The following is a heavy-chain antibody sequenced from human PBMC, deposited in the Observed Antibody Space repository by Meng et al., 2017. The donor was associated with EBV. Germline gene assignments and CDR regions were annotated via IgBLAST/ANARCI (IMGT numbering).Heavy chain of an antibody. CDR3: ARGGAFDI. Sequence: VQPGAEDEKLGASVKFPFKASGDTFTSYNINWGRQATGQGLEWMGWMNPNSVNTGYSQKFQGRVTMTRNTSISTAYMELSSLRSEDTAVYYCARGGAFDIWGQGTMVTVSS. V-gene: IGHV1-8*01. CDR2: MNPNSVNT. J-gene: IGHJ3*02. CDR1: GDTFTSYN.